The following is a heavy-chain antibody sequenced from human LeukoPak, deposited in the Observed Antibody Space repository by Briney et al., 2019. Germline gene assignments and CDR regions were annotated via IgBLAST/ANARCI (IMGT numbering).Heavy chain of an antibody. Sequence: ASVKVSCKASGYTFTSYYMHWVRQAPGQGLEWMGGIISMFGTLNYAQKFQGRVTITADESTSTAYMELTSLRSEDAATYYCARSKYFYGSGSQRRDHFYSYMDVWGKGTTVYISS. CDR1: GYTFTSYY. D-gene: IGHD3-10*01. V-gene: IGHV1-69*13. CDR3: ARSKYFYGSGSQRRDHFYSYMDV. J-gene: IGHJ6*03. CDR2: IISMFGTL.